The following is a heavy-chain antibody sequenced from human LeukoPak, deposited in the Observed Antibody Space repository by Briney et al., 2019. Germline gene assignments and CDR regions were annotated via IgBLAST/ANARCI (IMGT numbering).Heavy chain of an antibody. J-gene: IGHJ5*02. CDR1: GFTFSSYG. CDR2: IRYDGSNK. CDR3: AKGVNIAAAGTPQGWFDP. V-gene: IGHV3-30*02. Sequence: GGSLRLSCAASGFTFSSYGMHWVRQAPGKGLEWVAFIRYDGSNKYYADSVKGRFTISRDNSKNTLYLQMNSLRAEDTAVYYCAKGVNIAAAGTPQGWFDPWGQGTLVTVSS. D-gene: IGHD6-13*01.